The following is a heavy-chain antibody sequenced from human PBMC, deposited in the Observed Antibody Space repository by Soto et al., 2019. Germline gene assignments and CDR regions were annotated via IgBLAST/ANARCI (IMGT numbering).Heavy chain of an antibody. V-gene: IGHV1-69*08. CDR2: IVPMLGIT. J-gene: IGHJ4*02. CDR3: ATEKYGAGRVGVYD. Sequence: QVPLVQSGAELKKPGSSVKVSCEASGGTSTIYTITWVRQAPGQGLAWMGRIVPMLGITNYARNFQDRLTITADQSKGTVYMELSSLRFDDKALYYCATEKYGAGRVGVYDWGQGTQVTVSS. D-gene: IGHD1-26*01. CDR1: GGTSTIYT.